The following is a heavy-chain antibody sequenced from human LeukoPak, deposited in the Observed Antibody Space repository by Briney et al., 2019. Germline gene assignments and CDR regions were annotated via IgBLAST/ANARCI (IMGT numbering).Heavy chain of an antibody. D-gene: IGHD6-13*01. CDR1: GFTFDDYA. CDR2: ISGDGGST. V-gene: IGHV3-43*02. J-gene: IGHJ4*02. Sequence: GGSLSLSCAASGFTFDDYAMHWVRQAPGKGLEWVSLISGDGGSTYYADSVKGRFTISRDNSKNSLYLQMNSLRTEDTALYYCAKDIGDSSSWTFSVDYWGQGTLVTVSS. CDR3: AKDIGDSSSWTFSVDY.